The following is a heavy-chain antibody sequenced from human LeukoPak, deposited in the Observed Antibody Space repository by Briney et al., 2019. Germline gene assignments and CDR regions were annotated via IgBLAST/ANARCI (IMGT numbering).Heavy chain of an antibody. Sequence: GGSLRLSCAASGFPFSSYAMHWVRQAPGRGLEWVAVLSYDASNEYYADSVKGRFTISRDNSMNTLYLQMNSLRAEDTAVFYCAKDLDSGYGIQFDYWGQGTLVTVSS. CDR2: LSYDASNE. V-gene: IGHV3-30*01. D-gene: IGHD5-12*01. CDR3: AKDLDSGYGIQFDY. CDR1: GFPFSSYA. J-gene: IGHJ4*02.